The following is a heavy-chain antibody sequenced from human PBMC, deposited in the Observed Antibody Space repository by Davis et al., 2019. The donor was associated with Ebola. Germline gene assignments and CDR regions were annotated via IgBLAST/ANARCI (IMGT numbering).Heavy chain of an antibody. Sequence: GESLKISCKGSGYTFTNYWIAWVRQMPGKGLEWLGIIYAGDSDTKYSPSFQGQVTISVDKSISTAYLQWSSLKASDTAMYYCARTVDSWYSSSSEFDYWGLGTLVTVSS. CDR3: ARTVDSWYSSSSEFDY. J-gene: IGHJ4*02. V-gene: IGHV5-51*01. CDR1: GYTFTNYW. D-gene: IGHD6-6*01. CDR2: IYAGDSDT.